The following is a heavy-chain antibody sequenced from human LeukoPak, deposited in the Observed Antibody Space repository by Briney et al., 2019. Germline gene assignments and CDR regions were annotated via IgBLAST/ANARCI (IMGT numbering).Heavy chain of an antibody. V-gene: IGHV4-34*01. CDR1: GGSLSGHY. CDR3: AFTTGTYYLDF. CDR2: INHSGSV. Sequence: SETLSLTCVVYGGSLSGHYWSWIRQPQGKGLEWIGEINHSGSVNYNPSLKSRVTVSADASKNQSSLKLNSVTAADTAAYYCAFTTGTYYLDFWGQGTLVTVSS. D-gene: IGHD1-26*01. J-gene: IGHJ4*02.